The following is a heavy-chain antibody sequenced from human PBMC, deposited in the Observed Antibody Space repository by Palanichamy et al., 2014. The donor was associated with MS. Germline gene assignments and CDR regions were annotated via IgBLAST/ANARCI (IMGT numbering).Heavy chain of an antibody. Sequence: QVQMLESGGGVVQPGSSLRLSCVLSGLTFKTYDTHWLRQAPGRGLEWLAHLTADGKYRFYADSVRGRLTVSRDNFSDKLEMSSLRSEDTGVYYCARSPSHGGFDVWGRGTLATVSS. V-gene: IGHV3-30*04. CDR3: ARSPSHGGFDV. CDR1: GLTFKTYD. CDR2: LTADGKYR. J-gene: IGHJ3*01.